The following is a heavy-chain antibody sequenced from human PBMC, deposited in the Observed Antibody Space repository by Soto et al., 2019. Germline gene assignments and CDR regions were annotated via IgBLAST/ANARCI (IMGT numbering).Heavy chain of an antibody. J-gene: IGHJ4*02. CDR1: GDSINSDKDY. CDR2: IYFRGNT. D-gene: IGHD3-9*01. V-gene: IGHV4-39*01. CDR3: ARLEGLATISYYFDF. Sequence: AETLSLTCSVSGDSINSDKDYWGWIRQPPGKGLEWIGSIYFRGNTYYNPSLQTRVTISLDKSKSQFSLKLNSVTAADSAVYFCARLEGLATISYYFDFWGQGALVTVSS.